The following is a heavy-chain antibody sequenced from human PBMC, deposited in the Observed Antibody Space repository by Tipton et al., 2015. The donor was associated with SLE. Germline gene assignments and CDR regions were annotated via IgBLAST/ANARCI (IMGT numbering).Heavy chain of an antibody. V-gene: IGHV4-39*07. J-gene: IGHJ4*02. CDR1: GGSIGSSSYY. CDR2: TNYSGST. Sequence: TLSLTCTVSGGSIGSSSYYWGWIRQPPGKGLEWIGTTNYSGSTFYNPSLKSRVTILVGMSKNQFSVKLTSVNAADTVVYLCASVSSGYSGYEWAGFFDYWCQGALVTVSS. CDR3: ASVSSGYSGYEWAGFFDY. D-gene: IGHD5-12*01.